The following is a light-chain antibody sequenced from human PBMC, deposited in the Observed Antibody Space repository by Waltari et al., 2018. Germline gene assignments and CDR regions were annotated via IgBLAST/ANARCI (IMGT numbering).Light chain of an antibody. Sequence: IVLTQSPASLCLSPGDRDSLSCRASQSVGRTLAWYQQRPGQAPRLLISDASTRATGIPDRFSGSGSGTDFSLTISRLEPEDCAVYYCQKYGTRPATFGQGTKVEVK. CDR2: DAS. CDR1: QSVGRT. CDR3: QKYGTRPAT. J-gene: IGKJ1*01. V-gene: IGKV3-20*01.